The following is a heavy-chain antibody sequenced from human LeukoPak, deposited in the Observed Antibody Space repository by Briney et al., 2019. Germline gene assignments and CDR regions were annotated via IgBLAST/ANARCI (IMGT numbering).Heavy chain of an antibody. Sequence: GGSLRLSCAASGFTFSSYGMHWVRQAPGKGLEWVTFIRYDGSNKYFADSVKGRFTISRDNSKNTLFLLMNSLRAEDSAVYYCANQCGGGCSGDHWGQGTLVTVSS. CDR1: GFTFSSYG. CDR2: IRYDGSNK. V-gene: IGHV3-30*02. CDR3: ANQCGGGCSGDH. J-gene: IGHJ4*02. D-gene: IGHD2-21*02.